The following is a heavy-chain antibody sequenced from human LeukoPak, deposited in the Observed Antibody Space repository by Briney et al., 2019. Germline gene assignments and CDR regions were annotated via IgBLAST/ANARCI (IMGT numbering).Heavy chain of an antibody. Sequence: PGGSPRLSCAASGFTFSSYAMNWVRQAPGKGLEWVSGISGSGGSTYYADSVRGRFTISRDNSKNTLYLEMNSLKVEDMAVYYCAKDRGLVGATPSNFDYWGQGTLVTVSS. V-gene: IGHV3-23*01. CDR2: ISGSGGST. CDR3: AKDRGLVGATPSNFDY. J-gene: IGHJ4*02. CDR1: GFTFSSYA. D-gene: IGHD1-26*01.